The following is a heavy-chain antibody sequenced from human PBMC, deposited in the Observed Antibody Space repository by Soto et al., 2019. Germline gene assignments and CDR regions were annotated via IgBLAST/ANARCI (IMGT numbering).Heavy chain of an antibody. CDR2: ISYDGSNK. V-gene: IGHV3-30-3*01. D-gene: IGHD3-22*01. J-gene: IGHJ3*02. Sequence: QVQLVESGGGVVQHGRSLRLSCAASGFTFSSYAMHWVRQAPGKGLEWVAVISYDGSNKYYADSVKGRFTISRDNSKNTLYLQMNSLRAEDTAVYYCARDRYYYDSSGYFENDAFDIWGQGTMVTVSS. CDR3: ARDRYYYDSSGYFENDAFDI. CDR1: GFTFSSYA.